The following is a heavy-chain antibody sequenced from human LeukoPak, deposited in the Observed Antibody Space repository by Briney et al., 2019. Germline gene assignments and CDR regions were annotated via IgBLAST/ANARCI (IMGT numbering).Heavy chain of an antibody. CDR3: AKDMCSSTSCSRRAFDI. CDR2: ISYDGSNK. V-gene: IGHV3-30-3*01. CDR1: GFTFSSFA. J-gene: IGHJ3*02. D-gene: IGHD2-2*01. Sequence: PGRSLRLSCAASGFTFSSFAMHWVRQAPGKGLEWVAVISYDGSNKYYADSVKGRFTISRDNSENTLYLQMNGLRAEDTAVFYCAKDMCSSTSCSRRAFDIWGQGTMVTVSS.